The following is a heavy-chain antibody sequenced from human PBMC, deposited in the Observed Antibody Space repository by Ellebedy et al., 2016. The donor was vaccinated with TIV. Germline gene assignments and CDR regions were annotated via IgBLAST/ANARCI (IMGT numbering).Heavy chain of an antibody. D-gene: IGHD3-22*01. J-gene: IGHJ4*02. CDR2: VFYSGSP. Sequence: SETLSLTCTVSGGSISSNYWSWIRQPPGKGLEWIGSVFYSGSPYYNPSLKSRVTMSVDTSNNQFSLKLSSVTAADTAVYYCASLNYYYDSSGYYYCFDFWGQGTLVTVSS. CDR3: ASLNYYYDSSGYYYCFDF. V-gene: IGHV4-39*07. CDR1: GGSISSNY.